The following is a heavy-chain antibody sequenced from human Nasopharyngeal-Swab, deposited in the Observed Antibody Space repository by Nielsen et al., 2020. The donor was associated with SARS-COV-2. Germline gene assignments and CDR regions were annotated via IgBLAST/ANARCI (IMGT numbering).Heavy chain of an antibody. Sequence: GESLKISCAASGFTFSDYYMSWIRQAPGKGLEWVSYISSSSSYTNYADSVKGRFTISRDNAKNSLYLQMNSLRAEDTAVYYCAREDYSSGWYGDYYGMDVWGQGTTVTVSS. CDR1: GFTFSDYY. D-gene: IGHD6-19*01. CDR3: AREDYSSGWYGDYYGMDV. CDR2: ISSSSSYT. V-gene: IGHV3-11*06. J-gene: IGHJ6*02.